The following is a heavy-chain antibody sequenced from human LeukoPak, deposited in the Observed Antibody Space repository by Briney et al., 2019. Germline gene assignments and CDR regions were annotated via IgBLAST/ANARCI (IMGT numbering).Heavy chain of an antibody. CDR3: ATIEPISSGYHTIYYFDY. D-gene: IGHD3-3*01. Sequence: ASVKVSCKVSGYTLTELSMHWVRQAPGKGLEWMGGFDPEDGETIYAQKFQGRVTMTEDTSTDTAYMELSSLRSEDTAVYYCATIEPISSGYHTIYYFDYWGQGTLVTVSS. CDR2: FDPEDGET. J-gene: IGHJ4*02. CDR1: GYTLTELS. V-gene: IGHV1-24*01.